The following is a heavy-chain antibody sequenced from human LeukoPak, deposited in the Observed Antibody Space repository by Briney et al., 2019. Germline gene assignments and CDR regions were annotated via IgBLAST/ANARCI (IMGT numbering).Heavy chain of an antibody. V-gene: IGHV3-23*01. J-gene: IGHJ4*02. CDR3: ARGTYADY. Sequence: GGSLRLSCAASGFTFSSYAMSWVRQAPGKGLEWVSAISGSGGSTNYADSVKGRFTISRDNAKNSLYLQMNSLRAEDTAVYYCARGTYADYWGQGTLVTVSS. D-gene: IGHD3-16*01. CDR1: GFTFSSYA. CDR2: ISGSGGST.